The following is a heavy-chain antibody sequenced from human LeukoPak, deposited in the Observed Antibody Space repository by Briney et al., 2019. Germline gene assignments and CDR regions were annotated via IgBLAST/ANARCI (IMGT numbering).Heavy chain of an antibody. J-gene: IGHJ4*02. V-gene: IGHV3-64*01. CDR1: GFTFSSYA. D-gene: IGHD3-3*01. Sequence: GGSLRLSCAASGFTFSSYAMHWVRQAPGKGLECVTAICNYGGSTQYANSVKGRFTISRDNSKNTLYLQMRSLRAEDMAVYYCARGSLPLLRFLEWLTDPDYFDYWGQGTLVTVSS. CDR3: ARGSLPLLRFLEWLTDPDYFDY. CDR2: ICNYGGST.